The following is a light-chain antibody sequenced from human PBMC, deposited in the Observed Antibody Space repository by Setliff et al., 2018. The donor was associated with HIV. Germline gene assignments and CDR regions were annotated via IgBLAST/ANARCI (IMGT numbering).Light chain of an antibody. J-gene: IGLJ1*01. CDR3: SSYTGRSTFV. CDR2: DVS. Sequence: QSVLTQPASVSGSPGQSITISCTGISSDVGNYNYVSWYQEHPGKAPKLMIYDVSKRPSGVSNRFSGPKSGNTASLTISGLQAEDEADYPCSSYTGRSTFVFGTGTKVTVL. CDR1: SSDVGNYNY. V-gene: IGLV2-14*01.